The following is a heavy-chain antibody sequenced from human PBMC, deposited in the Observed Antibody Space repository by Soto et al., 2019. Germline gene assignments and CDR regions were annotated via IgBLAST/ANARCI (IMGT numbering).Heavy chain of an antibody. CDR2: ISGSAGST. CDR3: AKNWDTTFSSSSH. D-gene: IGHD6-6*01. J-gene: IGHJ4*02. CDR1: GFTFTTYA. Sequence: EVQLLESGGGLVQPGGSLRLSCAASGFTFTTYAMSWVGQAPGKGLEWVSAISGSAGSTYYADSVKGRFTISRDNSKNTLSLQMNSLRAEDTAVYYCAKNWDTTFSSSSHWGQGTLVSVSS. V-gene: IGHV3-23*01.